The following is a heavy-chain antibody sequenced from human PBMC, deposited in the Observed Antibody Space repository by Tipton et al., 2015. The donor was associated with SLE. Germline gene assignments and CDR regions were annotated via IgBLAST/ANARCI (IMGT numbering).Heavy chain of an antibody. D-gene: IGHD2-15*01. Sequence: TLSLTCAVYGGSFNHYFWSWIRQPPGKGLEWIGYIYYSGSTNYNPSLKSRVTISVDTSKNQFSLKLSSVTAADTAVYYCARGQRYRPFDIWGQGTMVTVSS. CDR1: GGSFNHYF. CDR3: ARGQRYRPFDI. V-gene: IGHV4-59*01. J-gene: IGHJ3*02. CDR2: IYYSGST.